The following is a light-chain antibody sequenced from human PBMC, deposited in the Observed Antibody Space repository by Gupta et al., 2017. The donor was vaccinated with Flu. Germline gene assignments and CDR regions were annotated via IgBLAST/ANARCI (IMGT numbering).Light chain of an antibody. CDR1: QSLNNW. V-gene: IGKV1-5*03. Sequence: DIQMTQSPSTLSASVGDRVTITCRASQSLNNWLAWYQQKPGKAPKLLIYRASGLESGVPPRFSGSGSGTEYTLTINNLQPEDSATYYCQQDYSDAWTFGHGTKVE. CDR2: RAS. J-gene: IGKJ1*01. CDR3: QQDYSDAWT.